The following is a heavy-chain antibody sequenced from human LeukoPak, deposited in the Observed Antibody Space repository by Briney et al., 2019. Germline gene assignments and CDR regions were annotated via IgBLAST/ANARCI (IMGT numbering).Heavy chain of an antibody. J-gene: IGHJ4*02. Sequence: ASVKVSCKASGGTFSSYAISWVRQAPGQGLEWMGRIIPILGIANYAQKFQGRVTITADKSTSTAYMGLSSLRSEDTAVCYCARDLPFIAVAGDFDYRGQGTLVTVSS. CDR3: ARDLPFIAVAGDFDY. CDR1: GGTFSSYA. D-gene: IGHD6-19*01. V-gene: IGHV1-69*04. CDR2: IIPILGIA.